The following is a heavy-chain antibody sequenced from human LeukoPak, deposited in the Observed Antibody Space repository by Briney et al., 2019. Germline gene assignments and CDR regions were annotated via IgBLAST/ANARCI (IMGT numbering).Heavy chain of an antibody. Sequence: ASVKVSCKASGYTFTGYGISWVRQAPGQGLEWMGWISAYNGNTNYAQKLQGRVTMTTDTSTSTAYMELRSLRSDDTAVYYCARDRAEDYYDSSGYQLFDYWGQGTLVTVSS. CDR1: GYTFTGYG. CDR2: ISAYNGNT. CDR3: ARDRAEDYYDSSGYQLFDY. J-gene: IGHJ4*02. V-gene: IGHV1-18*01. D-gene: IGHD3-22*01.